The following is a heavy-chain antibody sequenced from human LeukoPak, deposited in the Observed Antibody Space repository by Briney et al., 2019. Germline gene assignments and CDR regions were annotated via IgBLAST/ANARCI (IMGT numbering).Heavy chain of an antibody. V-gene: IGHV4-61*01. CDR1: GYSISTGYY. D-gene: IGHD5-12*01. CDR2: IYYSGST. CDR3: ARCGFYYYMDV. Sequence: SETLSLTCTVSGYSISTGYYWDWIRQPPGKGLEWIGYIYYSGSTNYNPSLKSRVTISVDTSKNQFSLKLSSVTAADTAVYYCARCGFYYYMDVWGKGTTVTISS. J-gene: IGHJ6*03.